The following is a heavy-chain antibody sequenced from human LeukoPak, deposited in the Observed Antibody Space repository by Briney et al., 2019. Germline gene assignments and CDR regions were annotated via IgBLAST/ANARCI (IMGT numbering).Heavy chain of an antibody. J-gene: IGHJ4*02. CDR1: GYSFTSYW. D-gene: IGHD3-9*01. CDR2: IYPGDSDT. CDR3: ARSDSHGAYDILTGHYQTGFDY. V-gene: IGHV5-51*01. Sequence: GESLKISCKGSGYSFTSYWIGWVRQMPGKGLEWMGIIYPGDSDTRYSPSFQGQVTISADKSISTAYLQWSSLKASDTAMYYCARSDSHGAYDILTGHYQTGFDYWGQGTLVTVSS.